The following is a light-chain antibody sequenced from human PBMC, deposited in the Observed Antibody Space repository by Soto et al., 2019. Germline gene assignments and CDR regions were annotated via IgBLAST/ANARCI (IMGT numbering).Light chain of an antibody. J-gene: IGKJ4*01. Sequence: DIQMTQSPSSLSASVGDRVIITCQASQAISNYLNWYQKKPGKAPKLLIYDVFNLEAGVPSRFSGSGSGTDFTLHISSLQPEDIATYYCQQYDNLFFSFGGGTRVEIK. CDR3: QQYDNLFFS. CDR2: DVF. V-gene: IGKV1-33*01. CDR1: QAISNY.